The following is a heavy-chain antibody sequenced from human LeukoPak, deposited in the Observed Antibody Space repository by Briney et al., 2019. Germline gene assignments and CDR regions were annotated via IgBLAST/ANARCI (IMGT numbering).Heavy chain of an antibody. CDR1: GFSFSNYA. J-gene: IGHJ4*02. CDR3: ARVEQQLVRGY. Sequence: PGGSLRLSCAASGFSFSNYAMTWVRQAPGKGLEWVSYISGSGSTRYHADSVKGRFTISRDNAKNSLYLQMNSLRAEDTALYYCARVEQQLVRGYWGQGTLVTVSS. V-gene: IGHV3-48*03. D-gene: IGHD6-13*01. CDR2: ISGSGSTR.